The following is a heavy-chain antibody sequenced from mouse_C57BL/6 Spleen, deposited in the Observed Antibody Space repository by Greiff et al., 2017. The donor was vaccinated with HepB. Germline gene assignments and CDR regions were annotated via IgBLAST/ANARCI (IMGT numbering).Heavy chain of an antibody. CDR3: ARKWDVSWFAY. D-gene: IGHD1-3*01. V-gene: IGHV1-19*01. Sequence: VQLQQSGPVLVKPGASVKMSCKASGYTFTDYYMNWVKQSHGKRLEWIGVINPYNGGTSYNQKFKGKATLTVDKSSSTAYMELNSLTSEDSAVYYCARKWDVSWFAYWGQGTLVTVSA. CDR1: GYTFTDYY. J-gene: IGHJ3*01. CDR2: INPYNGGT.